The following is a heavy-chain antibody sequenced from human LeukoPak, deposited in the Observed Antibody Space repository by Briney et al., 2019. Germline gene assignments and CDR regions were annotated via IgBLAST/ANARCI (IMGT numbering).Heavy chain of an antibody. V-gene: IGHV1-8*01. J-gene: IGHJ4*02. CDR1: GYTFTSYD. Sequence: GASVKVSCKASGYTFTSYDINWVRQATGQGLEWMGWMNPNTGNTGYAQKFQGRVTMTRNTSIRTAYMELSSLRSEDTAVYYCARDINSGSKAFDYWGQGTLVTVSS. D-gene: IGHD1-26*01. CDR3: ARDINSGSKAFDY. CDR2: MNPNTGNT.